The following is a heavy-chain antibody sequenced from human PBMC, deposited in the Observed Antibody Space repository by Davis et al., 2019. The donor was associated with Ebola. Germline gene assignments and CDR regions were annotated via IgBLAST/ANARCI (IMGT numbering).Heavy chain of an antibody. Sequence: GESLKISCAASGFTFSSYGMHWVRQAPGKGLEWVAVIWYDGSNKYYADSVKGRFTISRDNSKNTLYLQMNSLRAEDTAVYYCARVRTTHDYGDYNDYWGQGTLVTVSS. D-gene: IGHD4-17*01. CDR3: ARVRTTHDYGDYNDY. CDR2: IWYDGSNK. CDR1: GFTFSSYG. J-gene: IGHJ4*02. V-gene: IGHV3-33*08.